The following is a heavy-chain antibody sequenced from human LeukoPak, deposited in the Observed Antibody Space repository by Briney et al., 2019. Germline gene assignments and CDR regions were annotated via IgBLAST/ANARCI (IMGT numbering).Heavy chain of an antibody. V-gene: IGHV1-2*02. CDR3: ARDSGYSYGDYYYYYYMDV. Sequence: ASVKVSCKASGGTFSSYAISWVRQAPGQGLEWMGWINPNSGGTNYAQRFQGRVTMTRDTSISTAYMELSRLRSDDTAVYYCARDSGYSYGDYYYYYYMDVWGKGTTVTISS. D-gene: IGHD5-18*01. CDR2: INPNSGGT. J-gene: IGHJ6*03. CDR1: GGTFSSYA.